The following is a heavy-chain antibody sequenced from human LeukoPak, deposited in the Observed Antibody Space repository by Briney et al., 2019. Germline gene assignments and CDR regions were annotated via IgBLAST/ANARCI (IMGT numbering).Heavy chain of an antibody. CDR3: ARGDQFLYYYDSNPFDY. CDR2: IIPIFGTA. CDR1: GGTFSSYA. V-gene: IGHV1-69*05. J-gene: IGHJ4*02. Sequence: SVKVSCKASGGTFSSYAISWVRQAPGQGLEWMGRIIPIFGTANYAQKFQGRVTITTDESTSTAYMELSSLRSEDTAVYYWARGDQFLYYYDSNPFDYWGQGTLVTVSS. D-gene: IGHD3-22*01.